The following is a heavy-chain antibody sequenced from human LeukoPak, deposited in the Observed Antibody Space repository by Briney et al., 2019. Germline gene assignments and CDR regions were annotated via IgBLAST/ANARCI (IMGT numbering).Heavy chain of an antibody. CDR3: ARALSRIAAHGY. CDR2: INHSGST. J-gene: IGHJ4*02. Sequence: PSETLSLTCAVYGGSFSGYYWSWIRQPPGKGLEWIGEINHSGSTNYNPSLKSRVTISVDTSKNQFSLKLSSVTAADTAVYYCARALSRIAAHGYWGQGTLVTVSS. V-gene: IGHV4-34*01. CDR1: GGSFSGYY. D-gene: IGHD6-6*01.